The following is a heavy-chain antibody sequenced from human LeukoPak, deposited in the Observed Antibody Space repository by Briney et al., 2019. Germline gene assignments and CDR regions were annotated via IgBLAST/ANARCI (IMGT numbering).Heavy chain of an antibody. J-gene: IGHJ4*02. CDR1: GITFSKYW. Sequence: GGSLRLSCVDSGITFSKYWMNWVRQAPGKGLEWVANMKHDDNEKHYVDSVEGRFTISRDNAKSSLYLQMNNLRAEDTAVYYCARDLGHSGYDLYDYWGQGTLVTVSS. CDR2: MKHDDNEK. CDR3: ARDLGHSGYDLYDY. D-gene: IGHD5-12*01. V-gene: IGHV3-7*01.